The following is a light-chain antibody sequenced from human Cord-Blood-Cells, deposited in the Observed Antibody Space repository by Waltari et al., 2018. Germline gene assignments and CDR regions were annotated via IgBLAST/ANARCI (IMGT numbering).Light chain of an antibody. CDR2: ATS. J-gene: IGKJ1*01. CDR3: QQSYSTRRT. Sequence: DIQMTQSPSSLSASVGDRVTITCRASQSISSYVNWYQQKPGKAPKLLIYATSSLQSWVPSRFSGSGSWTDFTLTISSLQPEDFATYYCQQSYSTRRTFGQGTKVEIK. V-gene: IGKV1-39*01. CDR1: QSISSY.